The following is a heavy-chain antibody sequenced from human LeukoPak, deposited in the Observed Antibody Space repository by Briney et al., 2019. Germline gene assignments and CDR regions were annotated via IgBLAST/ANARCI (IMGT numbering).Heavy chain of an antibody. Sequence: GGSLRLSCAASGFTFSSYAMHWVRQAPGKGLEWVAVISYDGSNKYYADSVKGRFTISRDNSKNALYLQMNSLRAEDTAVYYCAINRGGEVGAFDYWGQGTLVTVSS. V-gene: IGHV3-30-3*01. CDR2: ISYDGSNK. CDR1: GFTFSSYA. D-gene: IGHD1-26*01. CDR3: AINRGGEVGAFDY. J-gene: IGHJ4*02.